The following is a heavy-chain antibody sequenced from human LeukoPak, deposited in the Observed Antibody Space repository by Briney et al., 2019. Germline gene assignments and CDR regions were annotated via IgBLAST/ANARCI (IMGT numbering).Heavy chain of an antibody. CDR3: ATLDYPGG. V-gene: IGHV3-15*01. J-gene: IGHJ4*02. CDR1: GFTFSNAW. Sequence: TGGSLTLSCAASGFTFSNAWMSWVRQAPGKGLEWVGRIKSKTDGGTTDCAAPVKGRFTISRDDSKNTLFLQMNSLKTEDTAVYYCATLDYPGGWGQGTLVIVSS. CDR2: IKSKTDGGTT. D-gene: IGHD4-11*01.